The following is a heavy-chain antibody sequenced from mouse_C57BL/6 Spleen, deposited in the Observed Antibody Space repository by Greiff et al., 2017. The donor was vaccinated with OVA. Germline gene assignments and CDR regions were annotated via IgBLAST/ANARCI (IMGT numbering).Heavy chain of an antibody. CDR3: ARDDGVYFDY. CDR2: ISYDGSN. V-gene: IGHV3-6*01. CDR1: GYSITSGYY. Sequence: EVKLMESGPGLVKPSQSLSLTCSVTGYSITSGYYWNWIRQFPGNKLEWMGYISYDGSNNYNPSLKNRISITRDTSKNQFFLKLNSVTTEDTATYYCARDDGVYFDYWGQGTTLTVSS. D-gene: IGHD2-3*01. J-gene: IGHJ2*01.